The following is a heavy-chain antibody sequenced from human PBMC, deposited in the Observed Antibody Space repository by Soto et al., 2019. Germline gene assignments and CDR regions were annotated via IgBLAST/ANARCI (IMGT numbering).Heavy chain of an antibody. CDR2: IYHGGST. J-gene: IGHJ5*02. V-gene: IGHV4-30-2*01. CDR1: GGSISGGGYS. CDR3: ARVPGP. D-gene: IGHD3-10*01. Sequence: PSETPSLPRAGSGGSISGGGYSWVWVPQPPGRGLEWIGYIYHGGSTYYNPSLKSRVTISVDRSKNQLSLKLSSVTAADTAVYYCARVPGPWGQGTLVPVSS.